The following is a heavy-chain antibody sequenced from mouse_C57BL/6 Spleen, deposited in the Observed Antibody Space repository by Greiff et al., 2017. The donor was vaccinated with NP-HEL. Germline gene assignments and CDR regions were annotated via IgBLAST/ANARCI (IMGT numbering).Heavy chain of an antibody. V-gene: IGHV5-4*01. CDR3: ASPYYSNPAWFAY. CDR2: ISDGGSYT. Sequence: EVQVVESGGGLVKPGGSLKLSCAASGFTFSSYAMSWVRQTPEKRLEWVATISDGGSYTYYPDNVKGRFTISRDNAKNNLYLQMSHLKSEDTAMYYCASPYYSNPAWFAYWGQGTLVTVSA. CDR1: GFTFSSYA. J-gene: IGHJ3*01. D-gene: IGHD2-5*01.